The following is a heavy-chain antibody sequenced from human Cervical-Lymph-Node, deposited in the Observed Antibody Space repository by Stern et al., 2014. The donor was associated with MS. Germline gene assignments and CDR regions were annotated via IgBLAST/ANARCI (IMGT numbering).Heavy chain of an antibody. CDR2: ISPDGGRT. J-gene: IGHJ4*02. D-gene: IGHD1-26*01. V-gene: IGHV1-46*01. Sequence: QMQLVQSGAEVKEPGASVKVSCTASGYTFTHYNIQWVRQAPGPGLEWMGLISPDGGRTAYAPKFRGRVTMTRDKSTATVYMELNSLRSEDTAVYFCARVAPTVGAAYWGQGTLVTVSS. CDR3: ARVAPTVGAAY. CDR1: GYTFTHYN.